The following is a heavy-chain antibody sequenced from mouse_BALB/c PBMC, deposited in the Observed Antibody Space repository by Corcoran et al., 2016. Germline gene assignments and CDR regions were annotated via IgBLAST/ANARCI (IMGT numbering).Heavy chain of an antibody. Sequence: QIQLVQSGPELKKPGETVKISCKASGYTFTNYGMNWVKQAPGKGLKWMGWINTYTGEPTYADDFKGRFAFSLETSASTAYLQINNLKNEDTATYCCARGGLGYAGAMDYWGQGTSVTVSS. D-gene: IGHD2-2*01. CDR2: INTYTGEP. J-gene: IGHJ4*01. CDR3: ARGGLGYAGAMDY. V-gene: IGHV9-3-1*01. CDR1: GYTFTNYG.